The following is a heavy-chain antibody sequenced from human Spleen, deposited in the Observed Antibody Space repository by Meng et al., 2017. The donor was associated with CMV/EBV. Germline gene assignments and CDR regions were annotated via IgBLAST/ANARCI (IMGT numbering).Heavy chain of an antibody. Sequence: GSLRLSCTVSVDSVTSHNYYWAWIRQPPGKGLEWIGYVPYSGSTNYNPSLKSRVTISLDTSMTHFSLKLRSVTAADSAVYYCARQLEDYVVEPPTRWFDPWGQGALVTVSS. CDR3: ARQLEDYVVEPPTRWFDP. D-gene: IGHD1-1*01. V-gene: IGHV4-61*03. CDR1: VDSVTSHNYY. CDR2: VPYSGST. J-gene: IGHJ5*02.